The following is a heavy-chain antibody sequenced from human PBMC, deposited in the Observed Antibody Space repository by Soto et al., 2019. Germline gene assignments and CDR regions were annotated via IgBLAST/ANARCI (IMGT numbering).Heavy chain of an antibody. D-gene: IGHD2-15*01. CDR2: IYPGDSDT. Sequence: PGESLKISCKGSGYSFTSYWIGWVRQMPGKGLEWMGIIYPGDSDTRYSPSFQGQVTISADKSISTAYLQWSSLKASDTAMYYYASALGYCSGGSCYPEYFQHWGQGTLVTVS. CDR1: GYSFTSYW. J-gene: IGHJ1*01. V-gene: IGHV5-51*01. CDR3: ASALGYCSGGSCYPEYFQH.